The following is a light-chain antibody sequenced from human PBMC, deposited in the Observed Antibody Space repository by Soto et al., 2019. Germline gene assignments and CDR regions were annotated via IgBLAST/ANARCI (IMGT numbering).Light chain of an antibody. Sequence: QSALTQPLSASGSPGQSVTISCTGTSSDVGGYDYVSWYQQHPGKAPKLMIYAVTIRTSGVSDRFSGSKSGNTASLTVSGLKAEDEADDYCSSYTGGNPSYVFGTGPKLTVL. V-gene: IGLV2-8*01. J-gene: IGLJ1*01. CDR1: SSDVGGYDY. CDR3: SSYTGGNPSYV. CDR2: AVT.